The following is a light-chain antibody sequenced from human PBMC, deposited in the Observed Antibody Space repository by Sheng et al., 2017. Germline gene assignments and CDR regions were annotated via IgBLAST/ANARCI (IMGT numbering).Light chain of an antibody. V-gene: IGLV3-1*01. Sequence: SYELTQPPQCPCPQDRQPASPALEINWGINMLAGINRSQASPLCWSSIKITRGPQGIPERFSGSNSGNTATLTISGTQAMDEADYYCLAWDSSTHVRFGGGTKLTVL. J-gene: IGLJ2*01. CDR3: LAWDSSTHVR. CDR1: NWGIN. CDR2: KIT.